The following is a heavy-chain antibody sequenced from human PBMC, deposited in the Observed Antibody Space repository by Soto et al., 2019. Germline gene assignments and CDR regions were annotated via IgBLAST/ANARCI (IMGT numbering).Heavy chain of an antibody. V-gene: IGHV1-69*02. J-gene: IGHJ3*02. CDR3: GGGRWLYGGDDAFDI. Sequence: QVQLVQSGAEVKKPGSSVKVSCKASGGTFSSYTISWVRQAPGQGLEWMGRIIPILGIANYAQKFQGRVTITADKSTSQAQMGLGRLRSEDTGVDFWGGGRWLYGGDDAFDIWGQGTMVTVSS. CDR1: GGTFSSYT. D-gene: IGHD3-22*01. CDR2: IIPILGIA.